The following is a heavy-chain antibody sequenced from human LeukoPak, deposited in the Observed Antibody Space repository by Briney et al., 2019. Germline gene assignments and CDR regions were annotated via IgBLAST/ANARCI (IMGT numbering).Heavy chain of an antibody. D-gene: IGHD2-15*01. CDR1: GFTVSSNY. Sequence: PGGSLRLSCAASGFTVSSNYMSWVRQAPGKGLEWVSVIYSGGSTYYADSVKGRFTISRDNSKNTLYLQMNSLRAEDTAVYYCARGSSQRDFDYWGQGTLVTVSS. J-gene: IGHJ4*02. CDR3: ARGSSQRDFDY. CDR2: IYSGGST. V-gene: IGHV3-66*01.